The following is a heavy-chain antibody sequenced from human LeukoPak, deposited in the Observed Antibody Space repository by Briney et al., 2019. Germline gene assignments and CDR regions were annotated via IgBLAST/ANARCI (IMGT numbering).Heavy chain of an antibody. V-gene: IGHV3-48*03. CDR1: GFTFSSYE. Sequence: PGGSLRLSCAASGFTFSSYEMNWVCQAPGKGLEWVSYISSSGSTIYYADSVKGRFTISRDNAKNSLYLQMNSLRAEDTAVYYCARDTRQWLVSFDYWGQGTLVTVSS. D-gene: IGHD6-19*01. CDR3: ARDTRQWLVSFDY. J-gene: IGHJ4*02. CDR2: ISSSGSTI.